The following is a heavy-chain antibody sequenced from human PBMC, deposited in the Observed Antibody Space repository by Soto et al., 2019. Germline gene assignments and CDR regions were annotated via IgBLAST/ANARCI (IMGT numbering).Heavy chain of an antibody. Sequence: ASVKVSCKASGYTFTSYDINWVRQATGQGLEWMGWMNPNSGNTGYAQKFQGRVTMTRNTSISTAYMELSSLRSEDTAVYYCARGGVDIVLMVYAIPSPCYYYYYYMDVWGKGTTVTVSS. D-gene: IGHD2-8*01. J-gene: IGHJ6*03. V-gene: IGHV1-8*01. CDR3: ARGGVDIVLMVYAIPSPCYYYYYYMDV. CDR2: MNPNSGNT. CDR1: GYTFTSYD.